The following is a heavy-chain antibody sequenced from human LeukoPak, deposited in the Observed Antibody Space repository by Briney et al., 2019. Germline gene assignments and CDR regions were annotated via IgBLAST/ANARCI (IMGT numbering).Heavy chain of an antibody. J-gene: IGHJ6*02. Sequence: GASVKVSCKASGYTFTSYYIHWVRQAPGQGLEWMGGIIPIFGTANYAQKFQGRVTITADESTSTAYMELSSLRSEDTAVYYCARSSYGMDVWGQGTTVTVSS. CDR2: IIPIFGTA. CDR1: GYTFTSYY. CDR3: ARSSYGMDV. V-gene: IGHV1-69*13.